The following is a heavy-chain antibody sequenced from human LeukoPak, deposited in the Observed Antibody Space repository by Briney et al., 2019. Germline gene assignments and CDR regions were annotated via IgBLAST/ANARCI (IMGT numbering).Heavy chain of an antibody. CDR3: ARLWAADPNLDC. Sequence: SETLSLTCTVSGGSISSGGYYWSWIRQSPGEGLEWIAYIHESGDTYSNPSLKSRVTISADRSKNQFSLRLSSVTAADTAIYYCARLWAADPNLDCWGQGTLVTVSS. CDR1: GGSISSGGYY. J-gene: IGHJ4*02. D-gene: IGHD6-13*01. CDR2: IHESGDT. V-gene: IGHV4-30-2*06.